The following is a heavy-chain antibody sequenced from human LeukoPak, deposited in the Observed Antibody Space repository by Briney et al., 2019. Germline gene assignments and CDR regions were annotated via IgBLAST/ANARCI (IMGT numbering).Heavy chain of an antibody. V-gene: IGHV3-7*03. Sequence: GGSLRLSCAASGFTFSTYWMSWVRQAPGKGLEWVANINQDGSEKYYVDSVRGRFTISRVNAKNLMYLQMNSLRAEDTAVYYCARRCNSISCYKYWGQGTLVTVSS. CDR3: ARRCNSISCYKY. D-gene: IGHD2-2*02. J-gene: IGHJ4*02. CDR1: GFTFSTYW. CDR2: INQDGSEK.